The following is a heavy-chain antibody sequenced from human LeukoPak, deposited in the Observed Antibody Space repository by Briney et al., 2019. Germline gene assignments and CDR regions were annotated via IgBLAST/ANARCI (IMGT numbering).Heavy chain of an antibody. D-gene: IGHD4-17*01. J-gene: IGHJ4*02. Sequence: GGSLRLSCAASGLTFSSYEMNWVRQAPGKGLEWVSYIGPSGVNIYYADSVRSRFTISRDNAKSSVYLQMNSLTAEDTAIYYCATLYGRDYWGQGTPVTVSS. V-gene: IGHV3-48*03. CDR1: GLTFSSYE. CDR2: IGPSGVNI. CDR3: ATLYGRDY.